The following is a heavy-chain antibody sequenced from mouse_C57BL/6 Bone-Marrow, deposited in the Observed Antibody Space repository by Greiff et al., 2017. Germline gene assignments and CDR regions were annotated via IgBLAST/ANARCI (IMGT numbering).Heavy chain of an antibody. CDR3: ARRGYGSSSLYYFCY. J-gene: IGHJ2*01. CDR1: GFTFSSYG. Sequence: EVQLVESGGDLVKPGGSLKLSCAASGFTFSSYGMSWVRQTPDKRLEWVATISSGGSYTYYPDSVKGRFTISRDNAKNTLYLQMSSLKSEDTAMXYCARRGYGSSSLYYFCYWGQGATLTGSS. CDR2: ISSGGSYT. V-gene: IGHV5-6*01. D-gene: IGHD1-1*01.